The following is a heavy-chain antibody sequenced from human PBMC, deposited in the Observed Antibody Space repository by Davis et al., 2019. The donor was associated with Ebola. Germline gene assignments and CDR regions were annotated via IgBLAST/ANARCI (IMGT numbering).Heavy chain of an antibody. CDR2: IDPSDSYT. V-gene: IGHV5-10-1*01. J-gene: IGHJ4*02. D-gene: IGHD5-18*01. Sequence: GESLKISCKGSGYSFTSYWISWVRQMPGKGLEWMGRIDPSDSYTNYSPSFQDHVTISADKSISTAYLQWSSLKASDTAMYYCARGIQLSKDYWGQGTLVTVSS. CDR1: GYSFTSYW. CDR3: ARGIQLSKDY.